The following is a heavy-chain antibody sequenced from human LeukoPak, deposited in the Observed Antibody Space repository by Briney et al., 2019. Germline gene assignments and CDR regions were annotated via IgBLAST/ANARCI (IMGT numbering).Heavy chain of an antibody. CDR2: IIPIFGTA. Sequence: ASVKVSCXASGGTFSSYAISWVRQAPGQGLEWMGGIIPIFGTANYAQKFQGRVTITTDESTSTAYMELSSLRSEDTAVYYCARVYISYGEYNWFDPWGQGTLVTVSS. J-gene: IGHJ5*02. CDR3: ARVYISYGEYNWFDP. V-gene: IGHV1-69*05. CDR1: GGTFSSYA. D-gene: IGHD4-17*01.